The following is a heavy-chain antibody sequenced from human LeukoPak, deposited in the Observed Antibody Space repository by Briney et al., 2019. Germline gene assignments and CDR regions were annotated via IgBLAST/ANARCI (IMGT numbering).Heavy chain of an antibody. D-gene: IGHD3-10*01. CDR1: GYTFTSYD. Sequence: ASVKVSCKASGYTFTSYDINWVRQATGQGLEWMGWMNPNSGNTGYAQKFQGRVTMTRNTSISTAYMELSSLRSEDTAVYYCARGRGVLLWFGESFDYWGQGTLVTVPS. CDR2: MNPNSGNT. CDR3: ARGRGVLLWFGESFDY. J-gene: IGHJ4*02. V-gene: IGHV1-8*01.